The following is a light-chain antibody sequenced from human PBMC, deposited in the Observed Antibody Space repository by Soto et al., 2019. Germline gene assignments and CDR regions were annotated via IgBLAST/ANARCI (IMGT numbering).Light chain of an antibody. CDR1: QSVSNNY. CDR2: GAS. Sequence: EIVLTQSPGTLSLSPGERATLSCMASQSVSNNYLAWYQQTPGQAPRLLIYGASNRATGIPDRFSGSGSGTDFTLTISRLEPEDFAVYYCQQYGSSGTFGQGTKVEIK. CDR3: QQYGSSGT. V-gene: IGKV3-20*01. J-gene: IGKJ1*01.